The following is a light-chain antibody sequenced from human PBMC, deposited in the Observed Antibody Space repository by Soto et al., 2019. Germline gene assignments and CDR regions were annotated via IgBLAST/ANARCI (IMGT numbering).Light chain of an antibody. CDR2: SNN. Sequence: SVLPQPPSASGTPGQMVTISCSRSSSNIGSNTVNWYQQLPGTAPKLLIYSNNQRPSGVPDRFSGSKSGTSASLAISGLQSEGEADYYCAAWDDSLNGYVFGTGTKVTVL. V-gene: IGLV1-44*01. CDR3: AAWDDSLNGYV. J-gene: IGLJ1*01. CDR1: SSNIGSNT.